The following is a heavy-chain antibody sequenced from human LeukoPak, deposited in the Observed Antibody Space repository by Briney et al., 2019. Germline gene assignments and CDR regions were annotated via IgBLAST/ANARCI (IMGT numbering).Heavy chain of an antibody. J-gene: IGHJ3*02. V-gene: IGHV4-4*07. CDR1: GGSISSYY. Sequence: SETLSLTCTVSGGSISSYYWSWIRQPAGKGLEWIGRIYTSGSTNYNPSLKSRVTMSVDTSKNQFSLKLSSVTAADTAVYSRARDTPLNDAFDIWGQGTMVTVSS. D-gene: IGHD2-15*01. CDR3: ARDTPLNDAFDI. CDR2: IYTSGST.